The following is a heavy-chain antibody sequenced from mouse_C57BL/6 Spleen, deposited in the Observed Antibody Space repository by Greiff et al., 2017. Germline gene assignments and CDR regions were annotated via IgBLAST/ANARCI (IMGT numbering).Heavy chain of an antibody. D-gene: IGHD2-2*01. CDR2: IWSGGST. V-gene: IGHV2-4*01. CDR3: AKNDYGNDGYFDY. Sequence: QVQLQQSGPGLVQPSQSLSITCTVSGFSLTSYGVHWVRQPPGKGLEWLGVIWSGGSTDYNAAFISRLSSSKDNSKSQVFFKMNSLQADDTAIYYCAKNDYGNDGYFDYWGQGTTLTVSS. CDR1: GFSLTSYG. J-gene: IGHJ2*01.